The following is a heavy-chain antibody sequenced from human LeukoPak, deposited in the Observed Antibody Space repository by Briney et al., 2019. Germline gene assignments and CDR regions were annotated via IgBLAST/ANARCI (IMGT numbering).Heavy chain of an antibody. CDR1: GYTFTGYY. D-gene: IGHD6-13*01. V-gene: IGHV1-2*02. J-gene: IGHJ5*02. Sequence: ASVKVSCKTSGYTFTGYYMHWVRQAPGQGLEWMGWISPNSGGTNYAQKFQGRVTMTRDTSISTAYMELSRLRSDDTAVYYCATLSIAAAGSGFDPWGQGTLVAVSS. CDR3: ATLSIAAAGSGFDP. CDR2: ISPNSGGT.